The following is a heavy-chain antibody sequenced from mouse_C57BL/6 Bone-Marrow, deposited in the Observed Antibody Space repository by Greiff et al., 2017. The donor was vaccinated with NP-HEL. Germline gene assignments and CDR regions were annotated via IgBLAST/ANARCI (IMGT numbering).Heavy chain of an antibody. CDR1: GYTFTSYW. D-gene: IGHD4-1*01. Sequence: QVQLQQPGAELVKPGASVKMSCKASGYTFTSYWITWVKQRPGQGLEWIGDIYPGSGSTNYTEKFKSKATLTVDTSSSTAYMKLSSLTSEASAVCYWARSRLTVFDYWGQGTTLTVSS. CDR3: ARSRLTVFDY. V-gene: IGHV1-55*01. CDR2: IYPGSGST. J-gene: IGHJ2*01.